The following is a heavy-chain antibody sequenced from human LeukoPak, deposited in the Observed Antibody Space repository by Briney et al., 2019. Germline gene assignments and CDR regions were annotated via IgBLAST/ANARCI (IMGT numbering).Heavy chain of an antibody. CDR1: GYTFTSYD. CDR2: ISCYNGNS. CDR3: ARDAGDGMDV. J-gene: IGHJ6*02. V-gene: IGHV1-18*01. Sequence: ASVKVSCKASGYTFTSYDINWVRQAPGQRPEWMGWISCYNGNSKSSEKFQGRVTMTIETSTSTVYMELRTLKNDDTAVYYCARDAGDGMDVWGLGTTVIVSS.